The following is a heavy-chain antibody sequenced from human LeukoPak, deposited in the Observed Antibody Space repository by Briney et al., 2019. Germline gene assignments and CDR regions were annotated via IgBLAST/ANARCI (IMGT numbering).Heavy chain of an antibody. D-gene: IGHD6-19*01. CDR3: ARGIGSGWYFWFDT. CDR2: IYPGDSDT. J-gene: IGHJ5*02. CDR1: GYSFTNYW. V-gene: IGHV5-51*01. Sequence: GESLKISCKGSGYSFTNYWIGWVRQMPGKGLEWMGVIYPGDSDTRYSPSFQGQVTISADRSTSTAYLQWSSLKASDSARYYCARGIGSGWYFWFDTRGQGTLVTVSS.